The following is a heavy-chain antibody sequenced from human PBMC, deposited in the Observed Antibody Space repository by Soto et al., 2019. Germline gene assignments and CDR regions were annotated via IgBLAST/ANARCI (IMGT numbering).Heavy chain of an antibody. CDR3: AKDPTPFPYGDAINWFDP. Sequence: PGGSLRLSCAASGFTFSSYAMSWVRQAQGKGLEWVSAISGSGGSTYYADSVKGRFTISRDNSKNTLYLQMNSLRAEDTAVYYCAKDPTPFPYGDAINWFDPWGQGTLVTVSS. J-gene: IGHJ5*02. V-gene: IGHV3-23*01. CDR2: ISGSGGST. D-gene: IGHD4-17*01. CDR1: GFTFSSYA.